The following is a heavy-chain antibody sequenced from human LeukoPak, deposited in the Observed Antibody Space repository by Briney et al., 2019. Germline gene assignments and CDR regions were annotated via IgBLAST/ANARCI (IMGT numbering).Heavy chain of an antibody. D-gene: IGHD3-10*01. CDR1: GNSISSGDNY. V-gene: IGHV4-61*02. CDR2: IYTSGST. J-gene: IGHJ5*02. Sequence: PSETLSLTCTVSGNSISSGDNYWSWIRQPAGKGLEWIGRIYTSGSTNYNPSLKSRVTISGDTSKNQFSLRLSSVTAADTAVYYCARGGLPYYYGSGNNWFDPWGQGTLVTVSS. CDR3: ARGGLPYYYGSGNNWFDP.